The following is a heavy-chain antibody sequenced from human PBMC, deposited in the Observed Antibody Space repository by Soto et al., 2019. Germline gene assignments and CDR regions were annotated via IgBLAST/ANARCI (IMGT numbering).Heavy chain of an antibody. V-gene: IGHV4-39*07. CDR3: AREQDPYGDPYFDY. Sequence: SETLSLTCTVSGGSISSSSYYWGWIRQPPGKGLEWIGSIYYSGSTYYNPSLKSRVTISVDTSKNQFSLKLSSVTAADTAVYYCAREQDPYGDPYFDYWGQGTLVTVSS. CDR1: GGSISSSSYY. J-gene: IGHJ4*02. D-gene: IGHD2-15*01. CDR2: IYYSGST.